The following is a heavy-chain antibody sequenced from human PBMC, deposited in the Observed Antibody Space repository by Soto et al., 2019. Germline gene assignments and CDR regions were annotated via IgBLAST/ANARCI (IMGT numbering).Heavy chain of an antibody. CDR2: IDYSGST. Sequence: PSETLSLTCTVSGGSISSGDYYWSWIRQPPGKGLEWIGYIDYSGSTYYNPSLKSRVTISVDTSKNQFSLKLSSMTAADTAVYYCAIELNGYSYGPGEVYWGQGTLVTVSS. CDR3: AIELNGYSYGPGEVY. D-gene: IGHD5-18*01. J-gene: IGHJ4*02. CDR1: GGSISSGDYY. V-gene: IGHV4-30-4*01.